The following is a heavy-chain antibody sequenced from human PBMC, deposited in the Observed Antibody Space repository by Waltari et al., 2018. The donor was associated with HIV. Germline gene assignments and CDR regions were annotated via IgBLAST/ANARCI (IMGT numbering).Heavy chain of an antibody. CDR2: ISSSTTYK. J-gene: IGHJ6*02. V-gene: IGHV3-21*02. D-gene: IGHD3-3*01. CDR1: GLTFSTSN. Sequence: EVQLVESGGGLVKPGGSLRLAWDASGLTFSTSNINWVRQAPGKGLEWISSISSSTTYKNYAESVKGRFTISRDNAKKSLYLQMNSLRAEDTAVYYCARDWSAYDEPDYYYAMDVWGQGTTVTVSS. CDR3: ARDWSAYDEPDYYYAMDV.